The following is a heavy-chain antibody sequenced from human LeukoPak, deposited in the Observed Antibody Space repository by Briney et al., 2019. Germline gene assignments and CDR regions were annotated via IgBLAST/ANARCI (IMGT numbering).Heavy chain of an antibody. CDR1: GFAFSSYW. Sequence: PGGSLRLSCAASGFAFSSYWMRWVRQVPGKGLVWVSRIDGDGTITTYADFAKGRFTISRDNTNNILYLQMNSLRDEDTAIYYCSRSQFDYWGRGVLVTVSS. V-gene: IGHV3-74*01. CDR2: IDGDGTIT. J-gene: IGHJ4*02. CDR3: SRSQFDY.